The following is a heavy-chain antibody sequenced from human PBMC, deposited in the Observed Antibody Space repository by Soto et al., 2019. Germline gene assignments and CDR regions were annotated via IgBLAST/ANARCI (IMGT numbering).Heavy chain of an antibody. D-gene: IGHD6-19*01. J-gene: IGHJ4*02. CDR1: GFTFSSYS. CDR3: AKCLDPSIAVAGMDY. V-gene: IGHV3-23*01. CDR2: ISGSGGST. Sequence: PGGSLRLSCAASGFTFSSYSMNWVRQAPGKGLEWVSSISGSGGSTYYADSVKGRFTISRDNSKNTLYLQMNSLRAEDTAVYYCAKCLDPSIAVAGMDYWGQGTLVTVSS.